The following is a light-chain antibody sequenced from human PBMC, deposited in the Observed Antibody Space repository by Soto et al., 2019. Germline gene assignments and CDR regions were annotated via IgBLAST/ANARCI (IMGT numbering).Light chain of an antibody. V-gene: IGKV1-39*01. J-gene: IGKJ5*01. CDR2: VAS. Sequence: IQVTQCPHSLTASVGDRVTITCRASQSSSRYLNWYQQKAGKAPKLLIYVASSLQSGVPSRFSGSGSGTDFTLTISSVQPEDVAIYYCQKYDIGLITSDHGTRLEIK. CDR3: QKYDIGLIT. CDR1: QSSSRY.